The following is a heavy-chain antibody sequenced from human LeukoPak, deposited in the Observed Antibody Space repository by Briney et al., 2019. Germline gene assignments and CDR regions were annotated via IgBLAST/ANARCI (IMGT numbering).Heavy chain of an antibody. D-gene: IGHD5-18*01. J-gene: IGHJ6*03. CDR1: GGSISSGSYY. V-gene: IGHV4-61*02. CDR2: IYTSGST. CDR3: ARDRYSYGSYYYYYYMDV. Sequence: SSQTLSLTCTVSGGSISSGSYYWSWIRQPAGKGLEWIGRIYTSGSTNYNPSLKSRVTISVDTPKNQFSLKLSSVTAADTAVYYCARDRYSYGSYYYYYYMDVWGKGTTVTVSS.